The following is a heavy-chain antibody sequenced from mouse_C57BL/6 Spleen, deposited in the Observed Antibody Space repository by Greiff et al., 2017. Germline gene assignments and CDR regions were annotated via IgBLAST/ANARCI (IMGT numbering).Heavy chain of an antibody. CDR3: ARRGKSLYYAMDY. CDR1: GYTFTSYW. V-gene: IGHV1-50*01. Sequence: QVQLQQPGAELVKPGASVKLSCKASGYTFTSYWMQWVKQRPGQGLEWIGEIDPSDSYTNYNQKFKGKATLTVDTSSSTAYMQLSSLTSEDSAVYYCARRGKSLYYAMDYWGQGTSVTVSS. J-gene: IGHJ4*01. CDR2: IDPSDSYT.